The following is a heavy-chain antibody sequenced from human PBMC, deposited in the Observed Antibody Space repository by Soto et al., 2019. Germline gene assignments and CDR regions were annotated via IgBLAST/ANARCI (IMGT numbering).Heavy chain of an antibody. CDR1: GDSMTSGDYS. Sequence: SETLSLTCTVSGDSMTSGDYSWSWIRQPPGQGLEWLGYIYRTGNTHYSPSLKSRVSISQDRSKNQFSLELTSVTAADTAVYYCARGDYQYSFDYWGQGTLVTVSS. D-gene: IGHD2-2*01. CDR3: ARGDYQYSFDY. CDR2: IYRTGNT. V-gene: IGHV4-30-2*01. J-gene: IGHJ4*02.